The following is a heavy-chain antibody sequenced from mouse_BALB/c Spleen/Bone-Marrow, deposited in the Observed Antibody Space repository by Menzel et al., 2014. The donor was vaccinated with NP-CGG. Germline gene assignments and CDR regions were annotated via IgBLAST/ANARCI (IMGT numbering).Heavy chain of an antibody. D-gene: IGHD4-1*01. Sequence: VHLQQPGAELVKPGASVKLSCTASGFNIKDTYMHWVKQRPEQGLEWIGRIDPANGNTKYDPKFQGKATITADTSSNTAYLQLSSLTSEDTAVYYCARWEYYAVDYWGQGTSGTVSS. J-gene: IGHJ4*01. CDR3: ARWEYYAVDY. CDR2: IDPANGNT. V-gene: IGHV14-3*02. CDR1: GFNIKDTY.